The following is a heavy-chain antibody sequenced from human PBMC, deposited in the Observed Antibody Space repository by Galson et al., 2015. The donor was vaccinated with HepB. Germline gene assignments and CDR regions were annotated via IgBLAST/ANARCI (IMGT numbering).Heavy chain of an antibody. Sequence: SVKVSCKAYGGTFSSYAISWVRQAPGQGLEWMGRTIPIPGIANYAQKFQGRVTITEDKSTSTAYMELSSLRSEDTAVYYCARVGYCSSTSCYTGAFDIWGQGTMVTVSS. J-gene: IGHJ3*02. CDR3: ARVGYCSSTSCYTGAFDI. CDR1: GGTFSSYA. D-gene: IGHD2-2*02. CDR2: TIPIPGIA. V-gene: IGHV1-69*04.